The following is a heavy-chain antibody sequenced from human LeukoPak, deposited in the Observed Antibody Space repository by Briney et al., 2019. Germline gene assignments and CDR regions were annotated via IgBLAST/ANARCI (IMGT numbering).Heavy chain of an antibody. D-gene: IGHD6-19*01. CDR3: ARRSGIAVAGAFDY. Sequence: GGSLRLSCAASGFTLSSYSMHWVRQAPGKGLEWVSVIYSGGSTYYADSVKGRFTISRDNSKNTLYLQMNSLRAEDTAVYYCARRSGIAVAGAFDYWGQGTLVTVSS. CDR1: GFTLSSYS. V-gene: IGHV3-53*01. CDR2: IYSGGST. J-gene: IGHJ4*02.